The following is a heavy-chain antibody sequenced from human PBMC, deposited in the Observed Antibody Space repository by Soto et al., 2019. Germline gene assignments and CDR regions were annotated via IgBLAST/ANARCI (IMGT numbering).Heavy chain of an antibody. J-gene: IGHJ6*02. V-gene: IGHV3-23*01. CDR3: AKYCNKPRKHMDV. CDR1: VFTFSSYA. Sequence: GGSLRLSCAASVFTFSSYAMSWVRQAPGKGLEWVSAISGSGGSTYYADSVKGRFTISRDNSKNTLYLQMNSLRAEDTAVYYCAKYCNKPRKHMDVWGQGTTVTVSS. D-gene: IGHD2-8*01. CDR2: ISGSGGST.